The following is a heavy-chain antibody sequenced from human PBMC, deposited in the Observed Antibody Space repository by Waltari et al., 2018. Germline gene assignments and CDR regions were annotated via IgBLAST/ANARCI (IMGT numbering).Heavy chain of an antibody. CDR2: ISGSGGST. CDR3: ANNNYRGAGYNWFDP. J-gene: IGHJ5*02. V-gene: IGHV3-23*04. Sequence: EVQLVESGGGLVQPGGSLRLSCAASGFTFSRHALIWVRQAPGKGLEWVSAISGSGGSTYYADSVKGRFTISRDNSKNTLYLQMNSLRAEDTAVYYCANNNYRGAGYNWFDPWGQGTLVTVSS. D-gene: IGHD1-1*01. CDR1: GFTFSRHA.